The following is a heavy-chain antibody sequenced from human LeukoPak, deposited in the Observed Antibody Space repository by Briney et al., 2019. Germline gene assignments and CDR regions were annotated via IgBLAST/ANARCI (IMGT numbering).Heavy chain of an antibody. V-gene: IGHV4-34*08. CDR3: ANSSLLAAAGTCWY. D-gene: IGHD6-13*01. CDR2: INHSGST. Sequence: PGGSLRLSCAASGFTFNAYYMGWVRQAPGKGLEWIGEINHSGSTNYNPSLKSRVTISVDTSKNQFSLKLSSVTAADTAVYYCANSSLLAAAGTCWYWGQGTLVTVSS. J-gene: IGHJ4*02. CDR1: GFTFNAYY.